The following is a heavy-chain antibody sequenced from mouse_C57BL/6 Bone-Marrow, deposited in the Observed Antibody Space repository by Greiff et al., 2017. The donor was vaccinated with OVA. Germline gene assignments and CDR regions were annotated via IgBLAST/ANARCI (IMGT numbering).Heavy chain of an antibody. Sequence: QVQLQQPGAELVMPGASVKLSCKASGYTFTSSWMHWVKQRPGQGLEWIGEIDPADGYTNYNRKFKGKATLTADKSSSTAYMQLSSLTSEDSAVYFCARDGNFLTNDWGKGTTLTVSS. D-gene: IGHD1-1*01. CDR1: GYTFTSSW. CDR2: IDPADGYT. CDR3: ARDGNFLTND. V-gene: IGHV1-69*01. J-gene: IGHJ2*01.